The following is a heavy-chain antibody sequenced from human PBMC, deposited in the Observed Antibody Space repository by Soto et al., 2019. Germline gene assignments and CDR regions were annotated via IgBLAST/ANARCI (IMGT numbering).Heavy chain of an antibody. CDR2: VTDDGSSE. J-gene: IGHJ6*02. CDR1: GFTFSSYA. D-gene: IGHD3-3*01. CDR3: VKDFRTSYYFWSGPDSYYRGMDV. Sequence: EVKLLESGGGFIHPGGSLRLSCAASGFTFSSYAMSWVRQAPGKGLEWVSGVTDDGSSEFYAESVRGRFTLSRDNSKNTLYLQMNTLRAEDTAVDYCVKDFRTSYYFWSGPDSYYRGMDVWGRGTTVIVSS. V-gene: IGHV3-23*01.